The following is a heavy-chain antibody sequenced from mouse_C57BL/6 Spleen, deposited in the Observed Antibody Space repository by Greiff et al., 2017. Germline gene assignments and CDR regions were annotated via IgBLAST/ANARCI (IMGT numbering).Heavy chain of an antibody. CDR2: IDPANGNT. CDR3: ARIFNWEGGDFDY. D-gene: IGHD4-1*02. J-gene: IGHJ2*01. V-gene: IGHV14-3*01. CDR1: GFNIKNTY. Sequence: EVKLQESVAELVRPGASVKLSCTASGFNIKNTYMHWVKQRPEQGLEWIGRIDPANGNTKYAPKFQGKATITADTSSNTAYLQLSSLTSEDTAIYYCARIFNWEGGDFDYWGQGTTLTVSS.